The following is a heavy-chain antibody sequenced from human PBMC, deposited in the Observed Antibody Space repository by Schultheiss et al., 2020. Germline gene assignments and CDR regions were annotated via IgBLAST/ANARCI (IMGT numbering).Heavy chain of an antibody. D-gene: IGHD3-10*01. CDR1: GFTFSSYA. V-gene: IGHV3-23*01. J-gene: IGHJ4*02. CDR2: ISGSGGST. CDR3: AKTNLLLWFGELLNYYFDY. Sequence: GESLKISCAASGFTFSSYAMSWVRQAPGKGLEWVSAISGSGGSTYYADSVKGRFTISRDNSKNTLYLQMNSLRAEDTAVYYCAKTNLLLWFGELLNYYFDYWGQGTLVTVSS.